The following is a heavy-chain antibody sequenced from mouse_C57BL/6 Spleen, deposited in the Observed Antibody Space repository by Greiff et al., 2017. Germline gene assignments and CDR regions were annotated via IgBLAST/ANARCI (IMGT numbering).Heavy chain of an antibody. V-gene: IGHV5-17*01. CDR1: GFTFSDYG. CDR2: ISSGSSTI. Sequence: DVMLVESGGGLVKPGGSLKLSCAASGFTFSDYGMHWVRQAPEKGLEWVAYISSGSSTIYYADTVKGRFTISRDNAKNTLFLQMTSLRSEDTAMYYCARLPTVVAGDYWGQGTSVTVSS. D-gene: IGHD1-1*01. CDR3: ARLPTVVAGDY. J-gene: IGHJ4*01.